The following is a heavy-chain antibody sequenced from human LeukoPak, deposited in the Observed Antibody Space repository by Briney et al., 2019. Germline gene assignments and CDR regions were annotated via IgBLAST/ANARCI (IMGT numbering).Heavy chain of an antibody. Sequence: PSETLSLTCTVSGGSISSGGYYWSWIRQHPGKGLEWIGYIYYSGSTYYNPSLKSRVTISVDRSKNQFSLKLSSVTAADTAVYYCAREGSRGYSYGAIDYWGQGTLVTVSS. CDR1: GGSISSGGYY. D-gene: IGHD5-18*01. V-gene: IGHV4-31*03. J-gene: IGHJ4*02. CDR2: IYYSGST. CDR3: AREGSRGYSYGAIDY.